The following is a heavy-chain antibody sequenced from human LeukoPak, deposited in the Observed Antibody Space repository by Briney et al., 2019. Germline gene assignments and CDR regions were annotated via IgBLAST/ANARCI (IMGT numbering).Heavy chain of an antibody. CDR1: GYSFTSYW. Sequence: GESLKISCKGSGYSFTSYWIGWVRQMPGKGLEWMGIIYPGDPDTRYSPSFQGQVTISADKSISTAYLQWSSLKASDTAMYYCARRVSVRGYSSSWVDYWGQGTLVTVSS. D-gene: IGHD6-13*01. J-gene: IGHJ4*02. CDR3: ARRVSVRGYSSSWVDY. V-gene: IGHV5-51*01. CDR2: IYPGDPDT.